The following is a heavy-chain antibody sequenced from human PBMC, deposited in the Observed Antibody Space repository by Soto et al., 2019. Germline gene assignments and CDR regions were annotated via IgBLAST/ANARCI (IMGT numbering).Heavy chain of an antibody. D-gene: IGHD1-7*01. V-gene: IGHV1-69*13. CDR2: IIPIFGTA. Sequence: SVKVSCKASGGTFSSYAISWVRQAPGQGLEWMGGIIPIFGTANYAQKFQGRVTITADESTSTAYMELSSLRSEDTAVYYCARDNLYNWNYDSYYYYYGMDVWGQGTTVTVSS. J-gene: IGHJ6*02. CDR1: GGTFSSYA. CDR3: ARDNLYNWNYDSYYYYYGMDV.